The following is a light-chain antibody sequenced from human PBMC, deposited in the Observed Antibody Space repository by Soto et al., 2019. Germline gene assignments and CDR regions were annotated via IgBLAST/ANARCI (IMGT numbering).Light chain of an antibody. CDR3: QQYGSSSWT. CDR1: QSVSSIY. V-gene: IGKV3-20*01. CDR2: GAS. Sequence: EIALTQSPGTLSLSPGEMATLSCRASQSVSSIYLAWYQHKPGQAPRLLIYGASSRATGIPDRFSGSGSGTDFTLTISRLEPEDFAVYYCQQYGSSSWTFGRGTTVEIK. J-gene: IGKJ1*01.